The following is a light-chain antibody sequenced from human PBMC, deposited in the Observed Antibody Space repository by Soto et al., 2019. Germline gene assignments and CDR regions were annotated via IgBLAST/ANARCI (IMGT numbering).Light chain of an antibody. V-gene: IGLV2-8*01. CDR1: SSDVGGYNY. J-gene: IGLJ1*01. CDR2: DVS. Sequence: QSALTQPPSASGSPGQPVTISCTGTSSDVGGYNYVSWYQQYPGKAPKLMIYDVSKRPSGVPDRFSGSKSGNTASLTVSGRLAEDEDGYYYSSSEGSNNSFVFGRGTKVTVL. CDR3: SSSEGSNNSFV.